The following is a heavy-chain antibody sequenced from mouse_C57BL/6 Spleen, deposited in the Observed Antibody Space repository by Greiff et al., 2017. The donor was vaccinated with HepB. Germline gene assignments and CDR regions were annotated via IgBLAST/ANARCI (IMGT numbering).Heavy chain of an antibody. J-gene: IGHJ3*01. CDR1: GYTFTSYW. V-gene: IGHV1-52*01. D-gene: IGHD2-4*01. CDR2: IDPSDSET. Sequence: QVQLQQPGAELVRPGSSVKLSCKASGYTFTSYWMHWVKQRPIQGLEWIGNIDPSDSETHYNQKFKDKATLTVDKSSSTAYMQLSSLTSEDSAVYYFARGEDYDWAWFAYWGQGTLVTVSA. CDR3: ARGEDYDWAWFAY.